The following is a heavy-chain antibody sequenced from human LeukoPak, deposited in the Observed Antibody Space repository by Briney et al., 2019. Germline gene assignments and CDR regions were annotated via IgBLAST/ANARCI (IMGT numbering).Heavy chain of an antibody. D-gene: IGHD1-7*01. CDR2: IIPIFGTA. Sequence: SVKVSCKASGGTFSSYAISWVRQAPGQGLEWMGGIIPIFGTANYAQKFQGRVTITTDESTSTAYMELSSLRSEDTAVYYCASRNWYSGNNRFAPCGQGTLVTGSS. CDR3: ASRNWYSGNNRFAP. CDR1: GGTFSSYA. J-gene: IGHJ5*02. V-gene: IGHV1-69*05.